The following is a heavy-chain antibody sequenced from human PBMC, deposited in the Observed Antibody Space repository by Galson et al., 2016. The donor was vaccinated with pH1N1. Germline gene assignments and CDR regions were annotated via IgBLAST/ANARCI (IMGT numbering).Heavy chain of an antibody. V-gene: IGHV1-69*15. CDR2: ISTLFGTA. J-gene: IGHJ6*02. Sequence: SGGIFNSHTISWVRQAPGQGLEWMGRISTLFGTANYAQNFMGRVTISADASTGTAYMDLNNLTSQDTAVYFCAREGANYYGSDGMDVWGQGTTVTVSS. CDR3: AREGANYYGSDGMDV. D-gene: IGHD3-10*01. CDR1: GGIFNSHT.